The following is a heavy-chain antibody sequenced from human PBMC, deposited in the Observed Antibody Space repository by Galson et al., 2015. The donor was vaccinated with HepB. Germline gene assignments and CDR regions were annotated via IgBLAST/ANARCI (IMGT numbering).Heavy chain of an antibody. V-gene: IGHV3-23*01. D-gene: IGHD4-17*01. CDR3: ATGLTGTVTAPVDY. Sequence: SLRLSCAASGFTFSSYAMSWVRQAPGKGLEWVSTISGSGGSTYYADSVKGRLTIFRDNSKNTLYLQMNSLRAEDTAVYYCATGLTGTVTAPVDYWGQGTLVTVSS. CDR1: GFTFSSYA. CDR2: ISGSGGST. J-gene: IGHJ4*02.